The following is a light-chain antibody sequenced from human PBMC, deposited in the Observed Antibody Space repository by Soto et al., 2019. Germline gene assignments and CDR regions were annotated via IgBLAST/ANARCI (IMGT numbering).Light chain of an antibody. CDR2: EGS. CDR3: CSYAGTSGAHWV. V-gene: IGLV2-23*01. Sequence: QSALTQPASVSGSPGQSITISCTGTNSDVGSYNLVSWYQHHPGKAPKRMIYEGSRRPSGVSNRFSGSKSGNTASLTISGLQAEDEADYFCCSYAGTSGAHWVFGGGTKLTVL. CDR1: NSDVGSYNL. J-gene: IGLJ3*02.